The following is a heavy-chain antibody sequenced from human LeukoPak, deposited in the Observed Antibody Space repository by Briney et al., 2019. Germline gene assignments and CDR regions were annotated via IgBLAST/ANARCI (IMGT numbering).Heavy chain of an antibody. CDR3: ARGSSMVRGVMYYYYYGMDV. Sequence: SETLSLTCTVSGGSISSYYWSWIRQPPGKGLEWLGYIYYSGSTNYNPSLKSRVTISVDTSKNQFSLRLSSVTAADTAVYYCARGSSMVRGVMYYYYYGMDVWGQGTTVTVSS. J-gene: IGHJ6*02. CDR1: GGSISSYY. D-gene: IGHD3-10*01. CDR2: IYYSGST. V-gene: IGHV4-59*01.